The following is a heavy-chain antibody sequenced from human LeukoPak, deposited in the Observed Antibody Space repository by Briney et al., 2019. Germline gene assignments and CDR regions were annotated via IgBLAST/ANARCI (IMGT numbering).Heavy chain of an antibody. J-gene: IGHJ4*02. CDR3: ARDPYGDFQFDY. V-gene: IGHV1-3*01. CDR2: INAGNGNT. CDR1: GYTFTSYA. Sequence: ASVKVSCKASGYTFTSYAMHWVRQAPGQRLEWMGWINAGNGNTKYSQKFQGRVTITRDTSASTAYMELSSLRSEDTAVYYCARDPYGDFQFDYWGQGTLVTVPS. D-gene: IGHD4-17*01.